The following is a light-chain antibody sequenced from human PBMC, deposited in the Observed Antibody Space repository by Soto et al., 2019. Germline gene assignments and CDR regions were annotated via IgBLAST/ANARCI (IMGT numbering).Light chain of an antibody. CDR3: QQYDSSPS. CDR2: GAS. V-gene: IGKV3-20*01. CDR1: QSVSSSY. J-gene: IGKJ3*01. Sequence: EIVLTQSPGTLSLSPGERATLSCRASQSVSSSYLAWYQQRPGQAPRLLIYGASSGAAGIPDRFSGSGSGTDFALTIAKLEPEDFAVYYCQQYDSSPSFGPGTKVDIK.